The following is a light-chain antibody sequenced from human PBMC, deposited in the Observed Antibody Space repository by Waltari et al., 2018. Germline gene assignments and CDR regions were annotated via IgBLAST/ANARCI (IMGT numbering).Light chain of an antibody. V-gene: IGLV1-40*01. J-gene: IGLJ2*01. Sequence: QSVLTQPPSLSGAPGQRVTISCTGGGSNIGAGYDVHWYRQLPGKAPELLIYGVNNRPSGVPDRFFGSLSGTSASLAITGLQAEDEADYYCQSYDTSLSVVFGGGTKLTV. CDR3: QSYDTSLSVV. CDR2: GVN. CDR1: GSNIGAGYD.